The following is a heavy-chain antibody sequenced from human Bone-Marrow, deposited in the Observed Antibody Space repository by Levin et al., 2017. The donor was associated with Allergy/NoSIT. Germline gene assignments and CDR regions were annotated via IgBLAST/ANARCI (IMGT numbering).Heavy chain of an antibody. CDR1: GVSISSGGYS. J-gene: IGHJ4*02. CDR2: IFHSGRT. D-gene: IGHD3-22*01. CDR3: ARSVRYYYDTSGFLYYFDR. Sequence: PSETLSLTCAVSGVSISSGGYSWSWIRQPPGKGPEWIGYIFHSGRTYYTPSLKSRVTMSVDRSKNNFSLKLNSVTAADTAVYYCARSVRYYYDTSGFLYYFDRWGQGALVTVSS. V-gene: IGHV4-30-2*01.